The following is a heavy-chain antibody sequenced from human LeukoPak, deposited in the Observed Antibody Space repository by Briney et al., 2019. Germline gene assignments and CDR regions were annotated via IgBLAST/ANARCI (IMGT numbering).Heavy chain of an antibody. CDR3: TEYYNDASYDI. V-gene: IGHV1-46*01. Sequence: ASVKVSCKASGYTFTSYYMHWVRQAPGQGLEWMGIINPSGGSTSYAQKFQGRVTMTRDTSTSTVYMELSSLRSEDTAVYYCTEYYNDASYDIWGQGTMVTVSS. J-gene: IGHJ3*02. CDR1: GYTFTSYY. D-gene: IGHD3-22*01. CDR2: INPSGGST.